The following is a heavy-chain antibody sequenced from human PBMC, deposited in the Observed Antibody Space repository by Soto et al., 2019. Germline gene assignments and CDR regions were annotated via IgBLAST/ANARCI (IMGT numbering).Heavy chain of an antibody. CDR2: IHYSGST. J-gene: IGHJ3*02. CDR1: GDSISTYY. D-gene: IGHD2-21*02. Sequence: QVQLQESGPGLVKPSETLSLTCTVSGDSISTYYWSWIRQPPGKGLEWIGHIHYSGSTNYNPSLKSRVTVSVDTSKNQFSLKVSSVTAADTAVYYCASHPVVTAWFGAFNIWGQGTMVTVSS. V-gene: IGHV4-59*01. CDR3: ASHPVVTAWFGAFNI.